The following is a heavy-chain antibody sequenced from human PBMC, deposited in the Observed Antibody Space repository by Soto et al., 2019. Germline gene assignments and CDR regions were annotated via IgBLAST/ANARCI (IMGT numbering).Heavy chain of an antibody. V-gene: IGHV4-31*03. D-gene: IGHD3-22*01. CDR1: GAYMRNDYYY. Sequence: SETLSLTCTVSGAYMRNDYYYWGWVRQKAGKDLEWIGHMHHSGRAHYNPPLKSRVTISVDTSKNQFSLKLSSVTAADTALYYCARVGDYYDSSGYYYPNFDYWGQGTLVTISS. CDR3: ARVGDYYDSSGYYYPNFDY. CDR2: MHHSGRA. J-gene: IGHJ4*02.